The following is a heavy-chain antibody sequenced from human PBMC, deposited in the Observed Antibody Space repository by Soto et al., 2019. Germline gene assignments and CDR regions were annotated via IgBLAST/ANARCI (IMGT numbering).Heavy chain of an antibody. CDR2: IYYSGST. D-gene: IGHD2-15*01. Sequence: SETLSLTCTVSGGSISSSNYYWGWIRQPPGRGLEWIGSIYYSGSTHYNPSLKSRVTMFVDTAKNQFSLKLSSVTAADTAVYYCTRRLKSYCSGSTCYPYYFDYWGQGTLVTVSS. CDR1: GGSISSSNYY. CDR3: TRRLKSYCSGSTCYPYYFDY. J-gene: IGHJ4*02. V-gene: IGHV4-39*01.